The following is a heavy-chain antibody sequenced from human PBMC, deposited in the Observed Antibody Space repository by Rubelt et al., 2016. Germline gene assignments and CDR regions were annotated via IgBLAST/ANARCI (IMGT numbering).Heavy chain of an antibody. CDR2: INPNSGGT. CDR3: ARGRIGVVVAAKKDWFDP. J-gene: IGHJ5*02. Sequence: GLEWMGWINPNSGGTNYAQKFQGRVTMTRDTSISTAYMELSSLRSEDTAVYYCARGRIGVVVAAKKDWFDPWGQGTLVTVSS. V-gene: IGHV1-2*02. D-gene: IGHD2-15*01.